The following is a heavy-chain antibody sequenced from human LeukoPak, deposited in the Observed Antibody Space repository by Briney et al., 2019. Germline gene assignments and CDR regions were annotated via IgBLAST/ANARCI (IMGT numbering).Heavy chain of an antibody. CDR3: ARGVSTVNFDY. D-gene: IGHD4-11*01. V-gene: IGHV4-61*02. CDR2: IYTSGST. Sequence: PSETLSLTCTVSVGSISSVSYYWSWIRQPAGKGLEWIGRIYTSGSTNYNPSLNSRVTISVDTSKSQFSLKLSSVTAADTAVYYCARGVSTVNFDYWGQGTLVTVSS. J-gene: IGHJ4*02. CDR1: VGSISSVSYY.